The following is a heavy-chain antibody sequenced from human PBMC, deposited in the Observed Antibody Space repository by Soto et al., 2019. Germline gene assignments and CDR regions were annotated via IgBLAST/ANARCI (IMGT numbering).Heavy chain of an antibody. D-gene: IGHD3-3*01. Sequence: SETQSLTCTDSGCSLSSYYWSWIRQPPGKGLEWIGYIYYSGSTNYNPSLKSRVTISVDTSKNQFSLKLSSVTAADTAVYYCAGYDFWSGYFVYWGQGTLVTVS. CDR3: AGYDFWSGYFVY. J-gene: IGHJ4*02. V-gene: IGHV4-59*01. CDR2: IYYSGST. CDR1: GCSLSSYY.